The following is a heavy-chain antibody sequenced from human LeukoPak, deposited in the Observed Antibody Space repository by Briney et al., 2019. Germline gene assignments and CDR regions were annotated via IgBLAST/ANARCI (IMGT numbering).Heavy chain of an antibody. CDR3: ARGAITGFDY. V-gene: IGHV1-2*02. CDR1: GYTFTGQY. J-gene: IGHJ4*02. D-gene: IGHD1-26*01. CDR2: INPNSGGT. Sequence: APVKVSCKASGYTFTGQYMHWVRQAPGQGLEWMGWINPNSGGTRYAQKFQGRVTTTRDTSISTAYMELSRLTSDDTAVYYCARGAITGFDYWGQGTLVIVSS.